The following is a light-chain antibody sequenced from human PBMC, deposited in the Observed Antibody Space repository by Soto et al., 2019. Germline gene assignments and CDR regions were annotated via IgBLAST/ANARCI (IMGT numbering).Light chain of an antibody. CDR3: SSYTSSSTLL. Sequence: QSVLTQPPSVSAAPGQKVTISCSGSSSDMGNYAVSWYQQLPGKAPKLMIYEVSNRPSGVSNRFSGSKSGNTASLTISGLQAEDEADYYCSSYTSSSTLLFGTGTKVTVL. CDR1: SSDMGNYA. J-gene: IGLJ1*01. CDR2: EVS. V-gene: IGLV2-14*01.